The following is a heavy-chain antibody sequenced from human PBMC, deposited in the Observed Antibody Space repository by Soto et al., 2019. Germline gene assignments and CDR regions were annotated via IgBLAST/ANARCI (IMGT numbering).Heavy chain of an antibody. J-gene: IGHJ4*02. CDR2: ISYDGSDK. Sequence: QVQLVESGGGVVQPGRSRRLSCAASGFSFGNDGRHWVRQSQGKGLGWVAVISYDGSDKYYADSMKGRFTISRDNSRNTLYLQMNSRREEDTAVYHCAKGVWQHLRGDFDYWGQGTLVTVSS. CDR3: AKGVWQHLRGDFDY. CDR1: GFSFGNDG. D-gene: IGHD6-13*01. V-gene: IGHV3-30*18.